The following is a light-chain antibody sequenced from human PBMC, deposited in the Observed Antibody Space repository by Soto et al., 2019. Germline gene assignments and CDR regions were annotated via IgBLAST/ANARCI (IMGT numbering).Light chain of an antibody. J-gene: IGKJ4*01. CDR1: KNIANY. CDR2: DAS. CDR3: QQYEELPLT. Sequence: DVQLTQSPSTLSASVGDRVAITCQASKNIANYLNWFQRRPGKAPQLLISDASHLEPGVPSRFSGQRSGTDFTLIINSLQPEDFATYYCQQYEELPLTFGGGTRV. V-gene: IGKV1-33*01.